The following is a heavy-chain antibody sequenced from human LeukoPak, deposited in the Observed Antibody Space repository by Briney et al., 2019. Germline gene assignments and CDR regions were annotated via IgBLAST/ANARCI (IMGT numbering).Heavy chain of an antibody. D-gene: IGHD2-21*02. CDR3: ASGLGGTGSDKTEPFDY. CDR1: GYALTELS. CDR2: FDPADGET. Sequence: GASVKVSSKVSGYALTELSMHWVRQAPGTGLEWMGGFDPADGETIYAQKFQGRVSMTEDTSADTAYMELTSLRSEDTAVYYCASGLGGTGSDKTEPFDYWGQGTRVTVSS. V-gene: IGHV1-24*01. J-gene: IGHJ4*02.